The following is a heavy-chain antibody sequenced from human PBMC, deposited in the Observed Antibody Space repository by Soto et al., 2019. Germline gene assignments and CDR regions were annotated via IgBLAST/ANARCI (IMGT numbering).Heavy chain of an antibody. D-gene: IGHD3-22*01. CDR3: AKDQESSGYYSY. V-gene: IGHV3-23*01. J-gene: IGHJ4*02. Sequence: VSLRLSCAASGFTLSSYAMSWVRQAPGKGMEWVSGISGSGGSTYYADSVKGRFTISRDNSKNTLYLQMNSLRAEDTAVYYCAKDQESSGYYSYWGQGTLVTVSS. CDR1: GFTLSSYA. CDR2: ISGSGGST.